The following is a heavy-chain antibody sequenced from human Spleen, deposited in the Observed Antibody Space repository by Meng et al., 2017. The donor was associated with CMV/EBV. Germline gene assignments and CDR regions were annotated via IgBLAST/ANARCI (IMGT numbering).Heavy chain of an antibody. CDR3: AKVADYDSGWYDY. V-gene: IGHV3-23*01. J-gene: IGHJ4*02. CDR1: GFTFSNYN. Sequence: GESLKISCAASGFTFSNYNMNWVRQAPGKGLEWVSVISDSGGSTYYADSVKGRFTISRDNSKNTLYLQMNSLRAEDTAVYYCAKVADYDSGWYDYWGQGTLVTVSS. CDR2: ISDSGGST. D-gene: IGHD6-19*01.